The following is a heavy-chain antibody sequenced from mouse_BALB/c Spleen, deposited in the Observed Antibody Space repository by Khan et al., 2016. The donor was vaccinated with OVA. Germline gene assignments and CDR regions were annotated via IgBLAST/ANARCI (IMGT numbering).Heavy chain of an antibody. J-gene: IGHJ2*01. CDR2: ISYSGST. CDR3: ARTAMIKY. D-gene: IGHD1-2*01. V-gene: IGHV3-2*02. Sequence: EVQGVESGPGLVKPSQSLSLTCTVTGYSITSGYGWNWIRQFPGNKLEWMGYISYSGSTTSNQSLKSRISITRDTSKNQFFLQLNSVTTEDTATNYCARTAMIKYWGQGTTLTVSS. CDR1: GYSITSGYG.